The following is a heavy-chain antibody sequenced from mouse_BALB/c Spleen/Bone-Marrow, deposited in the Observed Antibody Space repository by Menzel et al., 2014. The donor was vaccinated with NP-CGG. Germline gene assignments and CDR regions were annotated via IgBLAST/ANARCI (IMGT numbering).Heavy chain of an antibody. Sequence: VQLQQLGPELVKPGASVKISCKASGYTFTDYNMHWVKQSHGKSLEWIGYIYPYNGGTGYNQKFKSKATLTVDNSSSTAYIEPRSLTSEDSAVYDCAITTLYAMDYWGQGTSFTVSS. CDR3: AITTLYAMDY. V-gene: IGHV1S29*02. CDR1: GYTFTDYN. CDR2: IYPYNGGT. J-gene: IGHJ4*01. D-gene: IGHD2-12*01.